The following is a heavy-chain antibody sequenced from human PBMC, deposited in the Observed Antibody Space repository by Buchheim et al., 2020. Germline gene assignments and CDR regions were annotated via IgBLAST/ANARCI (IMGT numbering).Heavy chain of an antibody. CDR3: AGAGYDTATDYSGAFDY. CDR1: GNSISSGSYY. V-gene: IGHV4-39*07. J-gene: IGHJ4*02. D-gene: IGHD3-9*01. Sequence: QLQLQESGPGLVKPSETLSLTCTVSGNSISSGSYYWGWIRQPPGKGLEWIGSLYYSGTTYYNPSLKSRVTVSVDTSKNQFSLKLSSVTAADTAVYYCAGAGYDTATDYSGAFDYLGQGTL. CDR2: LYYSGTT.